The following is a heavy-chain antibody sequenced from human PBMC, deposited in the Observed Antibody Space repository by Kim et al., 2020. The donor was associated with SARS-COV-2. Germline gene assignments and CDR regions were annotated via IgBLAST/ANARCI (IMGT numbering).Heavy chain of an antibody. J-gene: IGHJ3*02. CDR3: ARSSGWTDAFDI. V-gene: IGHV3-74*01. CDR1: GFTFSSYW. D-gene: IGHD6-19*01. CDR2: INSDRSST. Sequence: GGSLRLSCAASGFTFSSYWMHWVRQAPGKGLVWVSRINSDRSSTSYADSVKGRFTISRDNAKNTLYLQMNSLRAEDTAVYYCARSSGWTDAFDIWGQGTMVTVSS.